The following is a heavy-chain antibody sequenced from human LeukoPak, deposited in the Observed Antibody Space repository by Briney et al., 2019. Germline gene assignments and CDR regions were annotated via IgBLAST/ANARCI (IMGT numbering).Heavy chain of an antibody. CDR2: ISCDGSAK. CDR3: ARSPLDGYNYLDY. CDR1: GFTFSTNA. V-gene: IGHV3-30*04. D-gene: IGHD5-24*01. Sequence: GGSLRLSCAASGFTFSTNAMHWVRQAPGKGLEWVVVISCDGSAKYYADSLKGRFTISRDNSKNTLYLQMNSLRPEDTAVYYCARSPLDGYNYLDYWGQGTLVTVSS. J-gene: IGHJ4*02.